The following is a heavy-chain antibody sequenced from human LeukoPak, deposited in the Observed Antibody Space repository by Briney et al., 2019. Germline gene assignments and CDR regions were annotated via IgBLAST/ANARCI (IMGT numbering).Heavy chain of an antibody. CDR1: GYTFTVYY. CDR2: INPKSGGT. D-gene: IGHD4-17*01. CDR3: ARDQWGYGDYAIDY. J-gene: IGHJ4*02. Sequence: GASVKVSFKASGYTFTVYYMHWVRQAPGEGLEWMGWINPKSGGTNYAQKFQGRVTMTRDTSITSAYMELSSLRSDDTAVYYCARDQWGYGDYAIDYWGQGTLVTVSS. V-gene: IGHV1-2*02.